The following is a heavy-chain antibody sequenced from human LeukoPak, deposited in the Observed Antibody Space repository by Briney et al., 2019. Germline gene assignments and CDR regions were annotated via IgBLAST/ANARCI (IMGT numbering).Heavy chain of an antibody. CDR3: AREIDEGDAFDV. CDR2: MSYDGISK. V-gene: IGHV3-30-3*01. J-gene: IGHJ3*01. CDR1: GFTLSNYA. Sequence: PGGSLRLSCEASGFTLSNYAIPWVRQAPGKGLEWVAVMSYDGISKYYADSVKGRFTISRDNSKNTLYLQMSSLRLNDTAVYYCAREIDEGDAFDVWGQGTMAIVSS.